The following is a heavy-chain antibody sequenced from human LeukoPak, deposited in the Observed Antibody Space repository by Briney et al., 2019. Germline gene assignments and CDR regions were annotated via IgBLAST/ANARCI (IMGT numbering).Heavy chain of an antibody. CDR2: ISGSGTNT. CDR1: GFTFSTYA. D-gene: IGHD1-26*01. V-gene: IGHV3-23*01. J-gene: IGHJ4*02. CDR3: ARGRRIGTNSYYFDY. Sequence: PGGSLRLSCAASGFTFSTYAINWVRQAPGRGLEWLSSISGSGTNTHNADSVRGRFTISRDNSKNTVYLQMNSLRAEDTAIYFCARGRRIGTNSYYFDYWGQGAPVTVSS.